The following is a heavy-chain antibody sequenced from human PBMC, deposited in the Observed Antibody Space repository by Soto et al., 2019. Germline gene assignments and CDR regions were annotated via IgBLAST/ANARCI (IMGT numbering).Heavy chain of an antibody. CDR1: GFSFSSYV. V-gene: IGHV3-48*02. J-gene: IGHJ4*02. CDR2: ISISSSTR. Sequence: EVQLVESGGGLVQPGGSLRLSCAASGFSFSSYVISWVRQAPGKGLEWVSYISISSSTRYYADPVRGRFTISRDNAKNSLYLQMNSLRDEDTAVYYCARGGGFFDYWGQGTLVTVSS. D-gene: IGHD3-10*01. CDR3: ARGGGFFDY.